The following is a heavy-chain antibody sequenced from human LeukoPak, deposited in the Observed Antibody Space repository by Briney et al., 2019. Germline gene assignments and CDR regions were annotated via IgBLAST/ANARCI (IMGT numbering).Heavy chain of an antibody. V-gene: IGHV1-2*06. CDR3: ARVGDGLNDAFDI. CDR2: INPRTGGT. CDR1: VYIFTGHY. D-gene: IGHD5-24*01. Sequence: ASVKVSCKASVYIFTGHYMHWVRQAPGQGLEWMGQINPRTGGTNYAQNFQGRVTMTRDTPISTTYMELSRLRPDDTAVYYCARVGDGLNDAFDIWGQGTMVTVSS. J-gene: IGHJ3*02.